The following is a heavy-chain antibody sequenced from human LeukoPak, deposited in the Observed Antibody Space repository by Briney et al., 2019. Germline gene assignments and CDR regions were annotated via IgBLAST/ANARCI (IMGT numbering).Heavy chain of an antibody. Sequence: GASVKVSCKASGYTFTGYYMHWVRQAPGQGLEWMGWINPNSGGTNYAQKFQGRVTMTRDTSISTAYMELSRLRSDDTAVYYCARTPPLTGYHKFDYWGQGTLVTVSS. V-gene: IGHV1-2*02. CDR1: GYTFTGYY. CDR2: INPNSGGT. J-gene: IGHJ4*02. CDR3: ARTPPLTGYHKFDY. D-gene: IGHD3-9*01.